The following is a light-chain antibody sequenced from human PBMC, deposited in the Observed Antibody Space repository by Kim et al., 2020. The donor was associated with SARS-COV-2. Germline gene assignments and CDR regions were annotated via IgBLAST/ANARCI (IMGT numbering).Light chain of an antibody. J-gene: IGKJ2*01. CDR1: QNIFYSSNNKNF. CDR2: WAS. V-gene: IGKV4-1*01. Sequence: RATINRKSSQNIFYSSNNKNFLTWYQQKPGQPPKVLIYWASIRESGVPDRFSGSGSATDFTLTISSLQAEDVAVYYCQQYFATPYTFGQGTKLEI. CDR3: QQYFATPYT.